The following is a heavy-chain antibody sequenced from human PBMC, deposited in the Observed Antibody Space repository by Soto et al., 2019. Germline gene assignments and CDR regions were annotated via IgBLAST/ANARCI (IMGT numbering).Heavy chain of an antibody. V-gene: IGHV3-21*01. CDR2: ISASSSYI. CDR1: GFTFSSYA. D-gene: IGHD2-15*01. Sequence: PGGSLRLSCAASGFTFSSYAMSWVRQAPGKGLEWVSSISASSSYIYYADSVKGRFTISRDNAKNSLYLQMDSLRAEDTAVYYCARDSGGGGYYYYYNMDVWGRGTTVNVSS. CDR3: ARDSGGGGYYYYYNMDV. J-gene: IGHJ6*03.